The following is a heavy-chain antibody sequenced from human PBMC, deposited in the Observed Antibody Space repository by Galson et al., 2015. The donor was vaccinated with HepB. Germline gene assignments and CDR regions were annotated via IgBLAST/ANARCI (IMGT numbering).Heavy chain of an antibody. CDR2: IYYRGNT. Sequence: LSLTCSVSGDFISTSTYYWGWIRQPPGKGLEWIGNIYYRGNTFYTPSLKSRVTISMDTSKNQFSLTLTSVTAADTAIYYCVRQPLGAYYFDYWGQGTLVTVSS. CDR3: VRQPLGAYYFDY. V-gene: IGHV4-39*01. J-gene: IGHJ4*02. CDR1: GDFISTSTYY. D-gene: IGHD3-3*01.